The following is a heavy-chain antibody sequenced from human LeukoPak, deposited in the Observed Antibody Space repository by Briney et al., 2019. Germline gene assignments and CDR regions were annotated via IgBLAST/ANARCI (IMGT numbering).Heavy chain of an antibody. V-gene: IGHV4-31*03. J-gene: IGHJ6*03. CDR1: GGSISSGGYY. D-gene: IGHD4-17*01. CDR3: ARGYGGYNLHYYYYMDV. CDR2: IYYSGST. Sequence: SETLSLTCTVSGGSISSGGYYWSWIRQHPGKGLEWIGYIYYSGSTYYNPSLKSRVTISVDTSKNQFSLKLSSVTAADTAVYYCARGYGGYNLHYYYYMDVWGKGTTVTVSS.